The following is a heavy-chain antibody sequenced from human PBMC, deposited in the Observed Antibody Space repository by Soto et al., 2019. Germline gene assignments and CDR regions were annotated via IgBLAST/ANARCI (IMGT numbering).Heavy chain of an antibody. CDR2: IIPIFGTA. J-gene: IGHJ5*02. CDR1: GGTFSSYA. CDR3: AILSPYRRVVVVAATHWFDP. D-gene: IGHD2-15*01. V-gene: IGHV1-69*12. Sequence: QVQLVQSGAEVKKPGSSVKVSCKASGGTFSSYAISWVRQAPGQGLEWMGGIIPIFGTANYAQKFQGRVTITADESTSTAYMELSSLRSEDTAVYYCAILSPYRRVVVVAATHWFDPWGQGTLVTVSS.